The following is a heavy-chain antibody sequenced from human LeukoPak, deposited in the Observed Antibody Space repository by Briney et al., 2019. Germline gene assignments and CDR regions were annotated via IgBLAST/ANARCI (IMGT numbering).Heavy chain of an antibody. CDR1: GFTFSDYY. J-gene: IGHJ4*02. CDR2: ISSSGSTI. CDR3: ARDLGKWLRSSDY. D-gene: IGHD5-12*01. V-gene: IGHV3-11*01. Sequence: PGGSLRLSCAASGFTFSDYYMSWIRQAPGKGLEWVSYISSSGSTIYYTDSVKGRFTISRDNAKNSLYLQMNSLRAEDTAVYYCARDLGKWLRSSDYWGQGTLVTVSS.